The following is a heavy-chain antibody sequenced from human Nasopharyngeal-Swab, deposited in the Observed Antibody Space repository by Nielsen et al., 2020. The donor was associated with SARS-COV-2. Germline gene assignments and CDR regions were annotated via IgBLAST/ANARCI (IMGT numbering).Heavy chain of an antibody. Sequence: GGSLRLPSAASGFTFSDSAIHWVRQASGKGLEWVGRIRSKGNTYATAYAASVKGRFIIFRDDPTNTAYLQMNSLKTEDTAVYYCTRCGGGCYSGRDYWGQGALVTVSS. CDR2: IRSKGNTYAT. CDR3: TRCGGGCYSGRDY. V-gene: IGHV3-73*01. CDR1: GFTFSDSA. D-gene: IGHD2-15*01. J-gene: IGHJ4*02.